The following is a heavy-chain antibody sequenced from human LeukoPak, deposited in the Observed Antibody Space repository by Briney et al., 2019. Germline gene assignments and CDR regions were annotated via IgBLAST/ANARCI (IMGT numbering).Heavy chain of an antibody. CDR2: ISAYNGNT. D-gene: IGHD3-10*01. J-gene: IGHJ4*02. CDR1: GYTFTSYG. Sequence: ASVKVSCKASGYTFTSYGISWVRQAPGQGLEWMGWISAYNGNTNYAQKLQGRVTMTTDTSTSTAYMELRSLRSDDTAVYYCARDFKGGVLWFGEPPQGFDYWGQGTLVTVSS. V-gene: IGHV1-18*01. CDR3: ARDFKGGVLWFGEPPQGFDY.